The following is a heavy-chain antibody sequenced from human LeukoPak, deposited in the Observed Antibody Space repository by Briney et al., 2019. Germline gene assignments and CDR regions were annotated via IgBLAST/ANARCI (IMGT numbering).Heavy chain of an antibody. CDR3: AKGGIRYGYWFAH. D-gene: IGHD3-10*01. CDR2: ISSSGNNI. CDR1: GFRFSDYY. V-gene: IGHV3-11*01. Sequence: GGSLRLSCAATGFRFSDYYMSWVRQARGKGLEGGAYISSSGNNIFYADAVKGRDTISRDHAKNSLSLQLTSLRAEDTAVYYCAKGGIRYGYWFAHWGQGTLVTVSS. J-gene: IGHJ5*02.